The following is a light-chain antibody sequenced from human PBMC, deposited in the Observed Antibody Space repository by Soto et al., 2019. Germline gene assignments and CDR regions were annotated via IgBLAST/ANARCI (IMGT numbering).Light chain of an antibody. CDR2: GAS. Sequence: DIVLTQSPGTLSLSPGESATLSCRASQSVSSIYLAWYQQKPGQAPRLLIYGASNRATGIPDRFSGGGSGTDFTLTISRLEPEDFAVYYCQQYDNSPLTFGGGTKVEIK. CDR1: QSVSSIY. CDR3: QQYDNSPLT. J-gene: IGKJ4*01. V-gene: IGKV3-20*01.